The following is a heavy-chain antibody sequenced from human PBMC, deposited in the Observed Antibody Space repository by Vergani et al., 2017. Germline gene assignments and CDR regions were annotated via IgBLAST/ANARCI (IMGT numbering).Heavy chain of an antibody. CDR2: IYYSGST. CDR3: ERHEPVAGGHSFDR. D-gene: IGHD6-19*01. V-gene: IGHV4-39*01. CDR1: GGSISSSSYY. Sequence: QLQLQESGPGLVKPSETLSPTCTVPGGSISSSSYYWGWIRQPPGKGLGWIGCIYYSGSTYYNPSLKSRVTISVDTSKNQFSLKLSSVTAADPAVYYWERHEPVAGGHSFDRWREGTLVTVSS. J-gene: IGHJ5*02.